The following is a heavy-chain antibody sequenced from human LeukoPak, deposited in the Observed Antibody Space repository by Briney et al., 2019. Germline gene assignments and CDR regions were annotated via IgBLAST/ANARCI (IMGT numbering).Heavy chain of an antibody. J-gene: IGHJ3*01. CDR3: AHGGGSYGDV. D-gene: IGHD1-26*01. V-gene: IGHV1-2*06. CDR1: EYIFSKKY. Sequence: ASVKVSCKASEYIFSKKYMHWVRQAPGQGLEWMGRNDPNGGGTHYAQKFQGRVTMARATSISTSYMELTELRSDDTAVYYCAHGGGSYGDVWGQGTMVTVSS. CDR2: NDPNGGGT.